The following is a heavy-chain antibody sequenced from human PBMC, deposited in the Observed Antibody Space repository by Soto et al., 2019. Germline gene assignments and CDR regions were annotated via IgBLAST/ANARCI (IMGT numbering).Heavy chain of an antibody. CDR3: AKERDTRSSSCFDS. V-gene: IGHV3-30*18. Sequence: GRSLRISGAASRFSFSNYGRPCVRQAPGKGLEGVAVISHDGTVKYYADSVKGRFTISRDNFQNTLDLQMDSLRAEDTAVYYCAKERDTRSSSCFDSWGQGNLVTLSS. J-gene: IGHJ4*02. CDR1: RFSFSNYG. D-gene: IGHD5-18*01. CDR2: ISHDGTVK.